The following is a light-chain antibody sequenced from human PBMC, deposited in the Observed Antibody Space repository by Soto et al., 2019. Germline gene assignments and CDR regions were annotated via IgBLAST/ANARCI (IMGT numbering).Light chain of an antibody. V-gene: IGKV3-20*01. Sequence: EIVLTQSPGTLSLSPGERATLSCRASQSVSTNLAWYQQRPGQAPRLLIYGASSRATGIPDRFSGSGSGTDFTLTISRLEPEDFAVFYCQHYGRSPYTFGQGTKVDIK. J-gene: IGKJ1*01. CDR3: QHYGRSPYT. CDR2: GAS. CDR1: QSVSTN.